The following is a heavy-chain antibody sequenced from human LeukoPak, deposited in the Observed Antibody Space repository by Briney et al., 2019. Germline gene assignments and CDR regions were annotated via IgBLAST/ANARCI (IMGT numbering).Heavy chain of an antibody. J-gene: IGHJ4*02. V-gene: IGHV4-4*07. D-gene: IGHD2-8*01. CDR1: GGSTSSYY. Sequence: SETLSLTCTVSGGSTSSYYWNWLRQPAEKGVEWIGRISTSGSTNSNPSLTSRLTMSLDPSKNQFSLKLSSVTAADTGVYYCARGNNNNVFDSWGQGTLVTVSS. CDR3: ARGNNNNVFDS. CDR2: ISTSGST.